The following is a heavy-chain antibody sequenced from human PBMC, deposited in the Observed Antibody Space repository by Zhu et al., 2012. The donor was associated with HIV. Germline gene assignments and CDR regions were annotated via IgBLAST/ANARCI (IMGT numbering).Heavy chain of an antibody. J-gene: IGHJ6*03. V-gene: IGHV4-30-4*08. CDR2: IYYSGTT. D-gene: IGHD3-16*01. CDR3: TRSAYGAEYNYYMDV. CDR1: GGSISSGDYY. Sequence: QVQLQGSGPGLVKPSQTLSLTCTVSGGSISSGDYYWSWTRQPPGKGLEWIGYIYYSGTTYYNSSLKSRVTMSVDTSKNQFSLKLSSVTAADTAVYYCTRSAYGAEYNYYMDVWGKGPTVTVSS.